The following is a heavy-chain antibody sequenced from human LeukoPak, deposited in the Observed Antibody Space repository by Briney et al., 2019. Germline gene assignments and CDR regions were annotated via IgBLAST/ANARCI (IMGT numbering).Heavy chain of an antibody. CDR3: ARGGYSSSPRTFYY. CDR2: INPNSGGT. Sequence: AASVKVSCKASGYIFTGYYMHWVRQAPGQGLEWMGWINPNSGGTNYAQKFQGRVTMTRDTSISTAYMELSRLRSDDTAVYYCARGGYSSSPRTFYYWGQGTLVTVSS. CDR1: GYIFTGYY. V-gene: IGHV1-2*02. D-gene: IGHD6-6*01. J-gene: IGHJ4*02.